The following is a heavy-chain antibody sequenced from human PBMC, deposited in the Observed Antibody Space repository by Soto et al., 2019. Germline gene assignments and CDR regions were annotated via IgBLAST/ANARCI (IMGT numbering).Heavy chain of an antibody. CDR1: GGSISSYY. CDR2: IYYSGST. D-gene: IGHD6-13*01. V-gene: IGHV4-59*01. J-gene: IGHJ6*02. Sequence: PSETLSLTCTVSGGSISSYYWSWIRQPPGKGLEWIGYIYYSGSTNYNPSLKSRVTISVDTSKNQFSLKLSSVTAADTAVYYCARDKALAAAAGKPYHYYGMDVWGQGTTVTVSS. CDR3: ARDKALAAAAGKPYHYYGMDV.